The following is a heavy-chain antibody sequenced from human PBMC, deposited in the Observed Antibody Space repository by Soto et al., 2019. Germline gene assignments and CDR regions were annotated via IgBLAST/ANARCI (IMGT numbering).Heavy chain of an antibody. CDR3: ASHITMVREPLGYYTDV. V-gene: IGHV4-34*01. CDR1: GGSLSGYY. D-gene: IGHD3-10*01. J-gene: IGHJ6*03. CDR2: INHSGST. Sequence: ASETLSLTCAVYGGSLSGYYWSWIRQPPGKGLEWIGEINHSGSTNYNPSLKSRVTISVDTSKNQFSLKLSSVTAADTAVYYYASHITMVREPLGYYTDVWGKGTTVTVSS.